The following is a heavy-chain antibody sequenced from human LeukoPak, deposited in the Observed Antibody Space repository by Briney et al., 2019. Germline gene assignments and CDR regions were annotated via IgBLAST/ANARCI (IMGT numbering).Heavy chain of an antibody. D-gene: IGHD5-18*01. Sequence: GGSLRLSCAASGFTFNTLAMSWVRQTPGKGLEWVSAINARGFITYYADSVKGRFTISRDNSKNTLFLQMNSLSVEDTATYYCVNHITAMIRGCLDHWGQGILVSVSS. CDR1: GFTFNTLA. CDR2: INARGFIT. CDR3: VNHITAMIRGCLDH. V-gene: IGHV3-23*01. J-gene: IGHJ4*02.